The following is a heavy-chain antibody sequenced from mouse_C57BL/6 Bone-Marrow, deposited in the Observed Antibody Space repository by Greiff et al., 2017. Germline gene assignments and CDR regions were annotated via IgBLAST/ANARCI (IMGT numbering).Heavy chain of an antibody. CDR2: INPSNGGT. CDR1: GYTFTSYW. Sequence: QVQLQQSGTELVKPGASVKLSCKASGYTFTSYWMHWVKQRPGQGLEWIGNINPSNGGTNYNEKFKSKATLTVDKSSSTAYMQLSSLTSEDSAVYYCAITEGGTSGFAYWGQGTLVTVSA. D-gene: IGHD4-1*01. CDR3: AITEGGTSGFAY. J-gene: IGHJ3*01. V-gene: IGHV1-53*01.